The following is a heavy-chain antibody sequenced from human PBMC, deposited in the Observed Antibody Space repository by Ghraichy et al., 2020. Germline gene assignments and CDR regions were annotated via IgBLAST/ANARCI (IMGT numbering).Heavy chain of an antibody. CDR1: GFTFSSYD. CDR3: ARCARITIFGVVIICPYGMDV. V-gene: IGHV3-13*01. D-gene: IGHD3-3*01. Sequence: GGSLRLSCAASGFTFSSYDMHWVRQATGKGLEWVSAIGTAGDTYYPGSVKGRFTISRENAKNSLYLQMNSLRAGDTAVYYCARCARITIFGVVIICPYGMDVWGQGTTVTVSS. CDR2: IGTAGDT. J-gene: IGHJ6*02.